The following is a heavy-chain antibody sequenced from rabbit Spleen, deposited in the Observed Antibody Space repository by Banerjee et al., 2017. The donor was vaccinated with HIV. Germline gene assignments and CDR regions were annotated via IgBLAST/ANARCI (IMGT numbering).Heavy chain of an antibody. CDR1: GFDFSRYG. CDR2: IDPVFGFT. D-gene: IGHD1-1*01. CDR3: ARDTSSSFSSYGMDL. Sequence: QEQLVETGGGLVQPGGSLTLSCKASGFDFSRYGMSWVRQAPGKGLEWIGYIDPVFGFTYYASWVNGRFSISRENAQNTVFLQMTSLTAADTATYFCARDTSSSFSSYGMDLWGQGTLVTVS. V-gene: IGHV1S47*01. J-gene: IGHJ6*01.